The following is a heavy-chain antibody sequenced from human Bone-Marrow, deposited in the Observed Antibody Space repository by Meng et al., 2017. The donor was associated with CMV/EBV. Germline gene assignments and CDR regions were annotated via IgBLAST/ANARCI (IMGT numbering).Heavy chain of an antibody. CDR2: ISSSSSYI. CDR3: ARHRYSNYEGGYGTDV. CDR1: GFTFSSYS. Sequence: GESLKISCAASGFTFSSYSMNWVRQAPGKGLEWVSSISSSSSYIYYADSVKGRFTISRDNAKNSLYLQMNSLRAEDTAVYYCARHRYSNYEGGYGTDVWGQGTTVTVSS. D-gene: IGHD4-11*01. J-gene: IGHJ6*02. V-gene: IGHV3-21*01.